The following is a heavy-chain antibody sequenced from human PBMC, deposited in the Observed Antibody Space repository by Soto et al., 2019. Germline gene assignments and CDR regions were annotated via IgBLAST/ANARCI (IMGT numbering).Heavy chain of an antibody. CDR2: IYYSGGT. J-gene: IGHJ5*02. Sequence: PSETLSLTCTVSGGSISSGDYYWSWIRQPPGKGLEWIGYIYYSGGTYYNPSLKSRVTISVDTSKNQFSLKLSSVTAADTAVYYCARGVPAHTIPAWNWFDPWGQGTLVTVSS. CDR1: GGSISSGDYY. D-gene: IGHD2-2*01. CDR3: ARGVPAHTIPAWNWFDP. V-gene: IGHV4-30-4*01.